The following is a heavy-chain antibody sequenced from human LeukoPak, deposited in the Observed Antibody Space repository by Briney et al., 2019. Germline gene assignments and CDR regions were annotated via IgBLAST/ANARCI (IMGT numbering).Heavy chain of an antibody. CDR2: ISGSGGST. J-gene: IGHJ6*04. D-gene: IGHD6-13*01. Sequence: PGGSLRLSCAASGFTFSSYAMSWVRQAPGKGLEWVSAISGSGGSTYYADSVKGRFTISRDNSKNTLYLQMNSLRAEDTAVYYCASRLRRGGIAAAGTIIFLSIIWGKGTTVTVSS. CDR1: GFTFSSYA. V-gene: IGHV3-23*01. CDR3: ASRLRRGGIAAAGTIIFLSII.